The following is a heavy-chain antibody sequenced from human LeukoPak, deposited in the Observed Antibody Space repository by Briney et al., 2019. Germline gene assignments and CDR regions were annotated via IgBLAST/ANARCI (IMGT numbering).Heavy chain of an antibody. J-gene: IGHJ4*02. CDR1: GYTLTELS. V-gene: IGHV1-24*01. CDR2: FDPEDGET. CDR3: AREDDSSGYYSPNFDY. Sequence: GASVKVSCKVSGYTLTELSMHWVRQAPGKGLEWMGGFDPEDGETIYAQKFQGRVTMTRDTSISTAYMELSRLRSDDTAVYYCAREDDSSGYYSPNFDYWGQGTLVTVSS. D-gene: IGHD3-22*01.